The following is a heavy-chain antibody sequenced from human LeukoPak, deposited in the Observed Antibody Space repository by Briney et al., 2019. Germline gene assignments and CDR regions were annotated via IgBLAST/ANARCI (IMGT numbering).Heavy chain of an antibody. D-gene: IGHD1-26*01. Sequence: PGGSLRLSCAASGFTFSSYAMHWVRQAPGKGLEYVSAISSNGGSTYYANSVKGRFTISRDNSKNTLCLQMGSLRAEDMAVYYCARVVVEWELLGAFDIWGQGTMVTVSS. CDR3: ARVVVEWELLGAFDI. J-gene: IGHJ3*02. CDR2: ISSNGGST. V-gene: IGHV3-64*01. CDR1: GFTFSSYA.